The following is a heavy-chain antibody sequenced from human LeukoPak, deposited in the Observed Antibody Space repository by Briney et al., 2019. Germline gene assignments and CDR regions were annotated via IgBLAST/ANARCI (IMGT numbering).Heavy chain of an antibody. J-gene: IGHJ4*02. D-gene: IGHD3-3*01. CDR2: IGTAGDT. V-gene: IGHV3-13*01. CDR3: AKESVRFLEWLLLDY. CDR1: GFTFSSYD. Sequence: GGSLRLSCAASGFTFSSYDMHWVRQATGKGLEWVSAIGTAGDTYYPGSVKGRFTISRENAKNSLYLQMNSLRAGDTAVYYCAKESVRFLEWLLLDYWGQGTLVTVSS.